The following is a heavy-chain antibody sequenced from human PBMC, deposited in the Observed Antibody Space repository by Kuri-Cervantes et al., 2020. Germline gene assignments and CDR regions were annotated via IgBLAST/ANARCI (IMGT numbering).Heavy chain of an antibody. CDR1: GFTFSSYA. D-gene: IGHD3-10*01. CDR2: ISYDGSNK. V-gene: IGHV3-30-3*01. J-gene: IGHJ4*02. CDR3: ARDKGSGPVYLDY. Sequence: GGSLRLSCAASGFTFSSYAMHWVRQAPGKGLEWVAVISYDGSNKYYADSVKGRLTISRDNFKNTLYLQMNSLRAEDTAVYYCARDKGSGPVYLDYWGQGTLVTVSS.